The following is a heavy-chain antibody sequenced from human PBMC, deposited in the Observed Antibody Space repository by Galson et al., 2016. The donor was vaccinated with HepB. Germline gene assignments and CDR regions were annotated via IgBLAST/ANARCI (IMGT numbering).Heavy chain of an antibody. D-gene: IGHD3-16*02. Sequence: SLRLSCAASGFTFSSYAMNWVRQAPGKGLEWVSCVSGSGDSTYYTGSVKGRFTISSDNSKNTLYLQMNSLRAEDTALYFCSRDSTYDYLWGSDRFPQLDSWGQGSLVTVSS. V-gene: IGHV3-23*01. CDR1: GFTFSSYA. CDR2: VSGSGDST. J-gene: IGHJ4*02. CDR3: SRDSTYDYLWGSDRFPQLDS.